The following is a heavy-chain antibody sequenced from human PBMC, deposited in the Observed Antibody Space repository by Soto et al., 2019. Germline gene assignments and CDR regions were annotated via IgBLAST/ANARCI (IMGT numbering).Heavy chain of an antibody. Sequence: DVHLVESGGGLIQPGESLRLSCAAFGLTVSGTKYVAWVRQAPGKGLEWVSALYDVYGSFYADSVKGRFTTSSDNSKSTVYLQMNDLRPDDTAVYYCASWHEREHAYDVWGQGTAVTVSS. D-gene: IGHD1-1*01. CDR2: LYDVYGS. CDR3: ASWHEREHAYDV. J-gene: IGHJ3*01. CDR1: GLTVSGTKY. V-gene: IGHV3-53*01.